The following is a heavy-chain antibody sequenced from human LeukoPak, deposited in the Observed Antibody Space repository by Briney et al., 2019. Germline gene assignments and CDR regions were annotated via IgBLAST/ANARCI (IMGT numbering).Heavy chain of an antibody. CDR1: GYTFINYQ. D-gene: IGHD2-2*02. J-gene: IGHJ4*02. CDR3: TRTWWTEACSSSSCFTPDFDY. CDR2: INSNSGAT. Sequence: ASVKVSCRTSGYTFINYQIHWVRQAPDQGLEWMGRINSNSGATAFAQKFQGRVTMTRDTSINTVYMELSSLEFDDTAVYYCTRTWWTEACSSSSCFTPDFDYWGQGTPVTVSS. V-gene: IGHV1-2*06.